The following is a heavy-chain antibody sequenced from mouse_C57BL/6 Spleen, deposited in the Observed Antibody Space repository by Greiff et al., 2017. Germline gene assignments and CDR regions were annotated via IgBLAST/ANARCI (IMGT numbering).Heavy chain of an antibody. D-gene: IGHD2-2*01. V-gene: IGHV1-69*01. CDR2: IDPSDSYT. CDR3: ARGIIDYGYGVDYYFDY. Sequence: QVQLQQPGAELVMPGASVKLSCKASGYTFTSYWMHWVKQRPGQGLEWIGEIDPSDSYTNYNQKFKGKSTLTVDKSSSIAYMQLSSLTSEDSAVYYCARGIIDYGYGVDYYFDYWGQGTTLTVSS. J-gene: IGHJ2*01. CDR1: GYTFTSYW.